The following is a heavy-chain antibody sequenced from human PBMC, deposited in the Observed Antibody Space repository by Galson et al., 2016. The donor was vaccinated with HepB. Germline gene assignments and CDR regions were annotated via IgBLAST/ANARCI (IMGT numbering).Heavy chain of an antibody. J-gene: IGHJ4*02. CDR3: AKEEVAVPNLGLDYFDH. V-gene: IGHV3-23*01. Sequence: SLRLSCAASGFTFSTYAMSWVRQAPGMGLEWVSTISASGASPYYAESVKGRFTISRDKSKNTLYLQMNSLRADDTAVYYCAKEEVAVPNLGLDYFDHWGQGTLVTVSS. CDR2: ISASGASP. D-gene: IGHD3-16*01. CDR1: GFTFSTYA.